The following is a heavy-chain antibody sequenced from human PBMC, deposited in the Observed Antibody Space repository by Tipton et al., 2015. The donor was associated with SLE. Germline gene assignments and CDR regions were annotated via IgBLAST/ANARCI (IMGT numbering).Heavy chain of an antibody. Sequence: LRLSCTVSGGSISSYYWSWIRQPPGKGLEWIGYIYTSGSTNYNPSLTSRVTISVDTSKNQFSLKLSSVTAADTAVYYCARGGLLRFLEWLLYRYRFFDYWGQGTLVTVSS. CDR3: ARGGLLRFLEWLLYRYRFFDY. CDR1: GGSISSYY. CDR2: IYTSGST. J-gene: IGHJ4*02. D-gene: IGHD3-3*01. V-gene: IGHV4-4*08.